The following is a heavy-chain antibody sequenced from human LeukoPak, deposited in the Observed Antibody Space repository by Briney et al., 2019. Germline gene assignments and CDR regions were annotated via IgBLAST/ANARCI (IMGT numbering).Heavy chain of an antibody. CDR1: GFTFSSYA. Sequence: PGGSLRLSCAASGFTFSSYAMSWIRQAPGKGLEWVSYISNSGSTIYYADSVRGRFTISRDNAKNSLYLQMNSLRAEDTAVYYCARDGRRDSDASDIWGQGTMVTVSS. CDR2: ISNSGSTI. D-gene: IGHD1-1*01. V-gene: IGHV3-11*04. CDR3: ARDGRRDSDASDI. J-gene: IGHJ3*02.